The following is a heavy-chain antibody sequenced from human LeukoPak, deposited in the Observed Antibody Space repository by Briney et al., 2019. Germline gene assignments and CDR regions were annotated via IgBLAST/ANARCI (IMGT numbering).Heavy chain of an antibody. V-gene: IGHV4-59*08. CDR3: ARRVYGSGSYYFDY. CDR2: IYYSGST. Sequence: SETLSLTCTVSGGSISSYYWSWTRQPPGKGLEWIGYIYYSGSTNYNPSLKSRVTISVDTSKNQFSLKLSSVTAADTAVYYCARRVYGSGSYYFDYWGQGTLVTVSS. D-gene: IGHD3-10*01. J-gene: IGHJ4*02. CDR1: GGSISSYY.